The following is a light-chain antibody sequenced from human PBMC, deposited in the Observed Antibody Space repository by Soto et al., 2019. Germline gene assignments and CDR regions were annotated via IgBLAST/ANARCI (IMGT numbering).Light chain of an antibody. J-gene: IGKJ2*01. CDR2: DAS. Sequence: DVQMNRVHASVCGSVGKRVIITCRASQSISGCLAWYQQKPGKAPKLLMYDASTLQSGVPSRFSGSGSGTEFILTIGSRQPDDFASYSCQQYNTFPYTFGQ. V-gene: IGKV1-5*01. CDR1: QSISGC. CDR3: QQYNTFPYT.